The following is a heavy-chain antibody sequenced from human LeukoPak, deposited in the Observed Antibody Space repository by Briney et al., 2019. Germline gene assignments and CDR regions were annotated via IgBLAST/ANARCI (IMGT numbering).Heavy chain of an antibody. CDR2: ISPSGTDI. D-gene: IGHD3-3*01. J-gene: IGHJ4*02. Sequence: PGGSLRLSCAVSGFTFTETYMTWIRHAPGKGLESLSYISPSGTDISYADSVRGRFTISRDNAKNSLYLQMNGLRAEDTAVYYCTRVNGVGVFDYWGQGTLVTVSS. CDR3: TRVNGVGVFDY. CDR1: GFTFTETY. V-gene: IGHV3-11*01.